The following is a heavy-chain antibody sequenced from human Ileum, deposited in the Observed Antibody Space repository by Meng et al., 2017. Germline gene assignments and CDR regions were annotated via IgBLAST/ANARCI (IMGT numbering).Heavy chain of an antibody. CDR3: AREEPIGTSDY. Sequence: VQLQRWGAGLLKPSETLSLTCAVYGGSFSGYYWSWIRQPPGKGLEWIGEINHSGSTNYNPSLKSRVTISVDTSKNQFSLKLSSVTAADTAVYYCAREEPIGTSDYWGQGTLVTVAS. CDR2: INHSGST. J-gene: IGHJ4*02. V-gene: IGHV4-34*01. D-gene: IGHD1-14*01. CDR1: GGSFSGYY.